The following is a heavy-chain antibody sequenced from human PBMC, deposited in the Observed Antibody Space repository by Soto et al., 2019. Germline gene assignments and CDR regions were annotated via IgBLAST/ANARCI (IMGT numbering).Heavy chain of an antibody. V-gene: IGHV1-69*06. Sequence: SVKVSCKASGVTFSSYAISWVRQAPGQGLEWMGGIIPIFGTANYAQKFQGRVTITADKSTSTAYMELSSLRSEDTAVYYCARLGYCSSTSCYQMIYFSSPQNGMDVWGQGTTVTVSS. CDR3: ARLGYCSSTSCYQMIYFSSPQNGMDV. CDR1: GVTFSSYA. D-gene: IGHD2-2*03. J-gene: IGHJ6*02. CDR2: IIPIFGTA.